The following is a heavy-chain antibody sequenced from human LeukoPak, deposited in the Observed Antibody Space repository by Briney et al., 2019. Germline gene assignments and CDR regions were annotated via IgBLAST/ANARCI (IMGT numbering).Heavy chain of an antibody. CDR2: ITNDGSST. CDR3: AREGDYGDYFDY. CDR1: GFTFRSYW. V-gene: IGHV3-74*01. D-gene: IGHD4-17*01. J-gene: IGHJ4*02. Sequence: GESLRLTCAASGFTFRSYWMHWGRQAPGKGLVWVSRITNDGSSTSHADSVKGRFTISRDNAKNTLYLQMNSLRAEDTAVYYCAREGDYGDYFDYWGQGTLVTVSS.